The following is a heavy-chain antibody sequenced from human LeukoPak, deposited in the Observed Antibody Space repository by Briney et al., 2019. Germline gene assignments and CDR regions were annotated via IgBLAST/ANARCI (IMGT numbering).Heavy chain of an antibody. D-gene: IGHD1-26*01. CDR1: GFTFSDYA. Sequence: GRSLRLSCAASGFTFSDYAIHWVRQAPGKGLEWVAVISYDGSIKFSADSVKGRFTISRDNSKNTLYLQMNSLRVEDTAVYYCAREGEFIRGSFYTVDYWGQGTLVTVSS. J-gene: IGHJ4*02. V-gene: IGHV3-30-3*01. CDR3: AREGEFIRGSFYTVDY. CDR2: ISYDGSIK.